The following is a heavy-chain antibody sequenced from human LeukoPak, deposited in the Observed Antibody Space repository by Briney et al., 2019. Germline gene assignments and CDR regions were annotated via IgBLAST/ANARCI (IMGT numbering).Heavy chain of an antibody. J-gene: IGHJ4*02. CDR1: GGTFSSYA. CDR3: ARAGESDYDILTGRFDY. D-gene: IGHD3-9*01. CDR2: IIPIFGTA. V-gene: IGHV1-69*13. Sequence: ASVKVSCKASGGTFSSYAISWVRQAPGQGLEWMGGIIPIFGTANYAQKFQGRVTITADESTSTAYMELSSLRSEDTAVYYCARAGESDYDILTGRFDYWGQGTLVTVSS.